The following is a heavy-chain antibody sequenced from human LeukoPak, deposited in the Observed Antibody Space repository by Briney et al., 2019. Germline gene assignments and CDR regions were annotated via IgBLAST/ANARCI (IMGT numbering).Heavy chain of an antibody. J-gene: IGHJ4*02. CDR3: ARAERGYSGYEPDY. Sequence: ASVKVSCKASGGTFSSYAISWVRQAPGQGLEWMGRIIPILGIANYAQKFQGRVTITSDKSTSTAYMELSSLRSEDTAVYYCARAERGYSGYEPDYWGQGTLVTVSS. CDR2: IIPILGIA. V-gene: IGHV1-69*04. CDR1: GGTFSSYA. D-gene: IGHD5-12*01.